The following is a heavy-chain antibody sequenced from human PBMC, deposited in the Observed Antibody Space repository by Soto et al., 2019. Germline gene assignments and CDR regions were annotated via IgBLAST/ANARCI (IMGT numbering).Heavy chain of an antibody. Sequence: PSETLSLTCAVYGGSFSGYYWSWIRQPPGKGLEWIGEINHSGSTNYNPSLKSRVTISVDTSKNQFSLKLSSVTAADTAVYYCARGDIVVVPAAPLYYMDVWGKGTTVTVSS. CDR3: ARGDIVVVPAAPLYYMDV. CDR2: INHSGST. V-gene: IGHV4-34*01. D-gene: IGHD2-2*01. CDR1: GGSFSGYY. J-gene: IGHJ6*03.